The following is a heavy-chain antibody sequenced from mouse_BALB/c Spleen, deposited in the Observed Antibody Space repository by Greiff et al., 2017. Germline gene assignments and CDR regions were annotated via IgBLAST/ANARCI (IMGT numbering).Heavy chain of an antibody. V-gene: IGHV1-14*01. CDR1: GYTFTSYV. CDR3: ARDYRYDEFAY. Sequence: VQLQQSGPELVKPGASVKMSCKASGYTFTSYVMHWVKQKPGQGLEWIGYINPYNDGTKYNEKFKGKATLTSDKSSSTAYMELSSLTSEDSAVYYCARDYRYDEFAYWGQGTLVTVSA. CDR2: INPYNDGT. J-gene: IGHJ3*01. D-gene: IGHD2-14*01.